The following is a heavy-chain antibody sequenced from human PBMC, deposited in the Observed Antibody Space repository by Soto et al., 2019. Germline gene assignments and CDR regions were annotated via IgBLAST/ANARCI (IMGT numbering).Heavy chain of an antibody. J-gene: IGHJ4*02. CDR2: INPNSGGT. CDR1: GYTFTGYY. CDR3: ARENDYIWGSYRSYYFDY. V-gene: IGHV1-2*04. D-gene: IGHD3-16*02. Sequence: GASVKVSCKASGYTFTGYYMHWVRQAPGQGLEWMGWINPNSGGTNYAQKFQGWVTMTRDTSISTAYMELSRLRSDDTAVYYCARENDYIWGSYRSYYFDYWGQGTLVTVSS.